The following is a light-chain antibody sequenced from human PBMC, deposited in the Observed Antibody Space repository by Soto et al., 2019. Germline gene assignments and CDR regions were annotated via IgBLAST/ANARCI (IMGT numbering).Light chain of an antibody. CDR1: SSYVGYYNY. CDR2: DIT. CDR3: TSYTSSNTYV. Sequence: QSALTQPASVSGSPGQSITISCTGTSSYVGYYNYVSWYQQRPGKAPKLMIYDITTRPSGVSYRFSGSKSGNTASLTISGLQAEDEADYYCTSYTSSNTYVFGTGTKVTVL. J-gene: IGLJ1*01. V-gene: IGLV2-14*01.